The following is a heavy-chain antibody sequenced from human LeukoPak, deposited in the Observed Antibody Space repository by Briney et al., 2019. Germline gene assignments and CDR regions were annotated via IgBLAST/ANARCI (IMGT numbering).Heavy chain of an antibody. Sequence: GGSLRLSCAASGFMFTDHALSWVRQALGKGPEWVSSISGSGTTTYYAESVRGRFTISRDNSKNTVYLQMNSLRADDTALYYCARVLTLWFGALDYWGQGRMVSV. J-gene: IGHJ4*02. CDR2: ISGSGTTT. D-gene: IGHD3-10*01. CDR1: GFMFTDHA. V-gene: IGHV3-23*01. CDR3: ARVLTLWFGALDY.